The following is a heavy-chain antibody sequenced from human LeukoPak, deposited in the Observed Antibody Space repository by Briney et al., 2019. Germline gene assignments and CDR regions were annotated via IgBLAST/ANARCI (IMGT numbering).Heavy chain of an antibody. V-gene: IGHV4-34*01. CDR1: GGSFSGYY. D-gene: IGHD3-3*01. CDR3: ARASLGFWSGYYQGFDY. Sequence: SETLSLTCAVYGGSFSGYYWSWIRQPPGKGLESIGEINHSGSTNYNPSLKSRVTISVDTSKNQFSLKPSSVTAADTAVYYCARASLGFWSGYYQGFDYWGQGTLVTVSS. CDR2: INHSGST. J-gene: IGHJ4*02.